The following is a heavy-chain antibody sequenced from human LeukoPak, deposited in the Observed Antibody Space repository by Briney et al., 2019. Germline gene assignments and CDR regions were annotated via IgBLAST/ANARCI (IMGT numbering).Heavy chain of an antibody. CDR2: ISSSSSYI. CDR1: GFTFSSYS. J-gene: IGHJ4*02. D-gene: IGHD3-10*01. Sequence: GGSLRLSCGASGFTFSSYSMNWVRQAPGKGLEWVSSISSSSSYIYYADSVKGRFTISRDNAKNSLYLQMNSLRAEDTAVYYCARDRGSTGGFDYWGQGTLVTVSS. V-gene: IGHV3-21*01. CDR3: ARDRGSTGGFDY.